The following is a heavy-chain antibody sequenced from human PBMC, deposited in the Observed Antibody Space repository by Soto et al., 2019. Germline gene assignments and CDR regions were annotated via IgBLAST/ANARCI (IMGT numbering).Heavy chain of an antibody. J-gene: IGHJ5*02. CDR1: GGSFSGYY. Sequence: QVQLQQWGAGLLKPSETLSLTCAVYGGSFSGYYWSWIRQPPGKGLEWIGEINHSGSTNYNPSLKSPVPISGDTSTSQFSLKLSSVTAAGTAVYYCARSGSVVVAAIVGGARRFDPWGQGTLVTVSS. D-gene: IGHD2-15*01. CDR3: ARSGSVVVAAIVGGARRFDP. V-gene: IGHV4-34*01. CDR2: INHSGST.